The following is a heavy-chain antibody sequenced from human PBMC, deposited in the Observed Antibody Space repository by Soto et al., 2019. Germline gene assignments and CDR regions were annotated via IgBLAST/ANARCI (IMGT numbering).Heavy chain of an antibody. CDR3: ARDMVPYCSSTSCYDFDY. V-gene: IGHV1-18*01. CDR1: GYTFTGYG. J-gene: IGHJ4*02. D-gene: IGHD2-2*01. Sequence: ASVKVSCKASGYTFTGYGISWVRQAPGQGLLLMGWISAYNGNTNYAQKLQGRVTMTTDSSTSTAYMELRSLRSDDTAVYYCARDMVPYCSSTSCYDFDYWGQGTLVTVSS. CDR2: ISAYNGNT.